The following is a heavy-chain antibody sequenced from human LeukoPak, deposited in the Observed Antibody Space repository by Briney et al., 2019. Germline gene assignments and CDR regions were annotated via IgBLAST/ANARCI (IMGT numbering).Heavy chain of an antibody. CDR1: GFTFNAYA. CDR3: ARGGYYYDSSGYTEKFDY. CDR2: IRKDGNNE. D-gene: IGHD3-22*01. V-gene: IGHV3-30*02. Sequence: GGSLRLSCAASGFTFNAYAIHWVRQAPGKGLEWVAFIRKDGNNENYADSVKGRFTISRDNSKNTLYLQMNSLRAEDTAVYYCARGGYYYDSSGYTEKFDYWGQGTLVTVSS. J-gene: IGHJ4*02.